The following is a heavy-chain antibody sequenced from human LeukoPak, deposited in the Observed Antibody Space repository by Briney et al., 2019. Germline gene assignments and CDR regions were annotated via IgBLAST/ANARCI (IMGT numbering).Heavy chain of an antibody. CDR1: GFTFSSYE. Sequence: PGGSLRLSCAASGFTFSSYEMNWVRQAPGKGLEWVSYISSSGSTIYYADSVKGRFTISRDNSKNTLYLQMNSLRAEDTAVYYCAKDYYDSSGYYEYYFDYWGQGTLVTVSS. CDR2: ISSSGSTI. CDR3: AKDYYDSSGYYEYYFDY. J-gene: IGHJ4*02. D-gene: IGHD3-22*01. V-gene: IGHV3-48*03.